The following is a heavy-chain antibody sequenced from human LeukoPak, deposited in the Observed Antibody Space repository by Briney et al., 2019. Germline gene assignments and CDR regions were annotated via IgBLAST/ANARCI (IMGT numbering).Heavy chain of an antibody. CDR1: GYTFTGYY. CDR2: INPNSGGT. Sequence: ASVKVSCKSSGYTFTGYYMRWVRQAPGQGLEWMGWINPNSGGTNYAQKFQGRVTMTRDTSISTAYMELSRLRSDDTAVYYCARVLIAVAGRPFDYWGQGTLVTVSS. CDR3: ARVLIAVAGRPFDY. V-gene: IGHV1-2*02. D-gene: IGHD6-19*01. J-gene: IGHJ4*02.